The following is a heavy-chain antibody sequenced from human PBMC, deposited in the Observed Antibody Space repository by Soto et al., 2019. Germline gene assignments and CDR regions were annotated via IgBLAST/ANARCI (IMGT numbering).Heavy chain of an antibody. Sequence: SETLSLTCTVSGGSITSSSYYWGWIRQPPGKGLEWIGGIYYSGRSYYNPSLKSRVTMSVDTSKNQFSLTLNSVTAADAGIYYCARARITMVREVIKYNMDVWGQGTTVTVSS. CDR3: ARARITMVREVIKYNMDV. V-gene: IGHV4-39*01. D-gene: IGHD3-10*01. CDR1: GGSITSSSYY. J-gene: IGHJ6*02. CDR2: IYYSGRS.